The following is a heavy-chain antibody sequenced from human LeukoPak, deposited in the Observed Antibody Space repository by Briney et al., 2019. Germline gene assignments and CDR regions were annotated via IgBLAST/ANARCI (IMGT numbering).Heavy chain of an antibody. Sequence: GASVKVSCKASGYTFTSYGISWVRQAPGQGLEWMGWISAYNGNTNYAQKLQGRVTITTDTSTSTAYMELRSLTSDDTAVYFCAREESIGRYQFLHDSWGQGTLVTVSS. J-gene: IGHJ4*02. CDR2: ISAYNGNT. CDR1: GYTFTSYG. D-gene: IGHD1-26*01. CDR3: AREESIGRYQFLHDS. V-gene: IGHV1-18*01.